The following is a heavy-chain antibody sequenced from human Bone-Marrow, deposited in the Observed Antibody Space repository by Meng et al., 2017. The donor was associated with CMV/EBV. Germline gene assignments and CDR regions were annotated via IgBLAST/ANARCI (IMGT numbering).Heavy chain of an antibody. CDR1: GFTFSSYS. D-gene: IGHD1-26*01. J-gene: IGHJ4*02. Sequence: GESLKISCAASGFTFSSYSMNWVRQAPGKGLEWVSSISSSSSYIYYADSVKGRFTISRDNAKNSLYLQMKSLRAEDTAVYYFAIVGAPYWGQGTLVTVFS. V-gene: IGHV3-21*01. CDR3: AIVGAPY. CDR2: ISSSSSYI.